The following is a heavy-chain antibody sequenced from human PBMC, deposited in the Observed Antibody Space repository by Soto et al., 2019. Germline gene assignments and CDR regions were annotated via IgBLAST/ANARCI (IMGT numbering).Heavy chain of an antibody. D-gene: IGHD2-21*02. Sequence: QITLKESGPTLVKPTQTLTLTCTFSGLSLSTTGVGVGWIRQPPGKALEWLALIYWYDDKRYSPSLKSSLTITKDTSNSQVVLTMTNMDPVATATYYCVQSRCGGDCLQSYSSHSYYGLDVWGQGTTVTVSS. CDR1: GLSLSTTGVG. V-gene: IGHV2-5*01. CDR2: IYWYDDK. J-gene: IGHJ6*02. CDR3: VQSRCGGDCLQSYSSHSYYGLDV.